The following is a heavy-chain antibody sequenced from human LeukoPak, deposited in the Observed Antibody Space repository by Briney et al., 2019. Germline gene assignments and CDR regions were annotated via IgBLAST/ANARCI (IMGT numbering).Heavy chain of an antibody. Sequence: SETLSLTCAVSGDSIRSSNWWNWVRQPPGKGLEWIGEIYHSGSTNYNPSLKSRVIISVDKSKNQFSLNLSSVTAADTAMYYCARKARAETMFSRFDPWGQGTLVTVSS. V-gene: IGHV4-4*02. CDR3: ARKARAETMFSRFDP. J-gene: IGHJ5*02. CDR1: GDSIRSSNW. D-gene: IGHD3-10*02. CDR2: IYHSGST.